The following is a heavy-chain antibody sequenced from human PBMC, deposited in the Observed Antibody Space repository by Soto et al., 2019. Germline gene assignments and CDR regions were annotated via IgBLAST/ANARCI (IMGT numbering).Heavy chain of an antibody. CDR1: GYSFTSYW. CDR2: IDPSDSYT. CDR3: ARRHSSSSAFDP. V-gene: IGHV5-10-1*01. Sequence: GESLKISCKGSGYSFTSYWISWVRQMPGKGLEWMGRIDPSDSYTNYSPSFQGHVTISADESISTAYLQWSSLKASDTAMYYCARRHSSSSAFDPWGQGTLVTVSS. D-gene: IGHD6-13*01. J-gene: IGHJ5*02.